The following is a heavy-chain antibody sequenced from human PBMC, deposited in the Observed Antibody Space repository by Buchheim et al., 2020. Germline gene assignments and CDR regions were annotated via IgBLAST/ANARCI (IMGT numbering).Heavy chain of an antibody. Sequence: QVQLQQWGAGLLKPSETLSLTCAVYGGSFSGYYWSWIRQPPGKGLEWIGEINHSGSTNYNPSLKSRVTISVDTSKNQLSLKLSSVTAADTAVYYCARERLKCSSTSCYRGSGWFDPWGQVTL. J-gene: IGHJ5*02. V-gene: IGHV4-34*01. CDR1: GGSFSGYY. D-gene: IGHD2-2*02. CDR3: ARERLKCSSTSCYRGSGWFDP. CDR2: INHSGST.